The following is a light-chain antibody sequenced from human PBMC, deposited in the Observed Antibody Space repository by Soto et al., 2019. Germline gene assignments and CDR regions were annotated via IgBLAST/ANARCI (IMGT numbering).Light chain of an antibody. CDR2: GAS. CDR1: QSVSSSF. J-gene: IGKJ1*01. V-gene: IGKV3-20*01. CDR3: QQYGCSPRT. Sequence: EIVLTQSPGTLSLSPGGRATLSCRASQSVSSSFLAWYQQKPGQAPRLLIYGASSRATGIPDRFSGSGSGTDFTLTISRLEPEDFAVYYCQQYGCSPRTFGQGTKVEI.